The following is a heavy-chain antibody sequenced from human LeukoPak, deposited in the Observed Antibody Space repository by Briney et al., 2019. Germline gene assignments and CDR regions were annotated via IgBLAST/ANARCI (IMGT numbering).Heavy chain of an antibody. J-gene: IGHJ4*02. Sequence: GASVKVSCKASGYTFTSYGISWVRQAPVRGHEWMGWISAYNGNTNYAQKLQGRVTMTTDTSTSTAYMELRSLRSDDTAVYYCARDEYSSSSDYWGQGTLVTVSS. D-gene: IGHD6-6*01. V-gene: IGHV1-18*01. CDR3: ARDEYSSSSDY. CDR2: ISAYNGNT. CDR1: GYTFTSYG.